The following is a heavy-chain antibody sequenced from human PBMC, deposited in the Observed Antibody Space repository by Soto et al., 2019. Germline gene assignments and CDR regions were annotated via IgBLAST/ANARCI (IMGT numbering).Heavy chain of an antibody. CDR3: ARHSLALRKNNWFDP. D-gene: IGHD3-3*02. CDR2: IFYLGSS. J-gene: IGHJ5*02. Sequence: PSETLSLTCTVSGDSIISSDFYWGWARQPPGKGLEGIGSIFYLGSSYYNPSLKSRVTMSVDTSKNQFSLRLRSVTAADTALYFCARHSLALRKNNWFDPWGQGIMVTVSS. V-gene: IGHV4-39*01. CDR1: GDSIISSDFY.